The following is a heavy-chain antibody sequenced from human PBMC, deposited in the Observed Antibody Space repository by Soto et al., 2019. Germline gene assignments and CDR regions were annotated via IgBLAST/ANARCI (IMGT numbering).Heavy chain of an antibody. CDR2: INSDGSVT. CDR3: ARYSSGAGDY. J-gene: IGHJ4*02. CDR1: GFTFSDTW. Sequence: EVQPVESGGGLVQPGGSLRLSCAASGFTFSDTWMFWVRQAPGKGLVWVSRINSDGSVTSYADSVKGRFTISRDNATNTLYLQMNSLRTEDTAVYYCARYSSGAGDYWGQGTLVTVSS. D-gene: IGHD6-19*01. V-gene: IGHV3-74*01.